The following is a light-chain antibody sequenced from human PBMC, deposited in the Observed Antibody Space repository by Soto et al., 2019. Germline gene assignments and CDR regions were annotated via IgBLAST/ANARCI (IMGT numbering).Light chain of an antibody. CDR2: GNS. V-gene: IGLV1-40*01. CDR1: SSNIGAGYN. Sequence: QSVLTQPPSVSGAPGQRVTISCTGSSSNIGAGYNVHWYQQLPGTAPKLIIYGNSNRPSGVPDRFSDSKSGTSASLAITGLQAEDEADYYCQSYDSSLSGFYVFGTGTKVTVL. CDR3: QSYDSSLSGFYV. J-gene: IGLJ1*01.